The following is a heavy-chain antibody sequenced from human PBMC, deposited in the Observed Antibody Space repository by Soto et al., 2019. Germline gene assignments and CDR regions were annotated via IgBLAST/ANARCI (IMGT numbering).Heavy chain of an antibody. J-gene: IGHJ6*02. CDR2: INRSGGRT. V-gene: IGHV1-46*01. CDR3: ARSKGSGSYNYYGMDV. CDR1: EYTFTSDY. D-gene: IGHD1-26*01. Sequence: ASVNVSCKASEYTFTSDYMHWVRQATGQGLEWMGIINRSGGRTSYAQSFQGRVTMTRDTPTSTVYMELSSLRSEDTAVYYCARSKGSGSYNYYGMDVWGQGTTVTVSS.